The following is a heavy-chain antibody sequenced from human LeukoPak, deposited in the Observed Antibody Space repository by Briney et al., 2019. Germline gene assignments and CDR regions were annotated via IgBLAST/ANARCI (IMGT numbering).Heavy chain of an antibody. D-gene: IGHD2-2*02. CDR2: IIAYNGNT. Sequence: ASVKVSCKASGYTFTSYGISWVRQAPGQGLEWMGWIIAYNGNTNYAQKLQGRVTMTTDTSTSTAYVELRSLRSDDTAVYYCAREIAIYCSSTSCYRNYYYYMDVWGKGTTVTVSS. J-gene: IGHJ6*03. CDR3: AREIAIYCSSTSCYRNYYYYMDV. V-gene: IGHV1-18*01. CDR1: GYTFTSYG.